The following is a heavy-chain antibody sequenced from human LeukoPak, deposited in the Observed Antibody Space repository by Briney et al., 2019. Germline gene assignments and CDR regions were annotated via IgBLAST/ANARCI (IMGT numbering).Heavy chain of an antibody. CDR1: GYTFTSYD. CDR3: ARVYSSSWSYYYYYYMDV. V-gene: IGHV1-8*03. CDR2: MNPNSGNT. Sequence: ASVKVSCKASGYTFTSYDINWVRQATGQGLEWMGWMNPNSGNTGYAQKFQGRVTITRNTSISTAYMELSSLRSEGTAVYYCARVYSSSWSYYYYYYMDVWGKGTTVTVSS. D-gene: IGHD6-13*01. J-gene: IGHJ6*03.